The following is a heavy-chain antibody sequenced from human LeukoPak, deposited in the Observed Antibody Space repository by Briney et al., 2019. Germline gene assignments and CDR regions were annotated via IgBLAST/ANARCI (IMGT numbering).Heavy chain of an antibody. Sequence: PGGSLRLSCAASGFTFSDYYMSWLRQAPGQGLEWVSYISSSGSTIYYADSVKGRFTISRDNAKNSLYLQMNSLRAEDTAVYYCARGNYYDSRVFDYWGQGTLVTVSS. CDR1: GFTFSDYY. D-gene: IGHD3-22*01. J-gene: IGHJ4*02. CDR2: ISSSGSTI. CDR3: ARGNYYDSRVFDY. V-gene: IGHV3-11*04.